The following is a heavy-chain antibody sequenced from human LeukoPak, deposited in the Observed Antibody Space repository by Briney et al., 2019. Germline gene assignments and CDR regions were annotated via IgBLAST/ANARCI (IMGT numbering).Heavy chain of an antibody. CDR1: GFTFSSYS. V-gene: IGHV3-30*03. CDR2: ISYDGSNK. Sequence: GGSLRLSCAASGFTFSSYSMNWVRQAPGKGLEWVAVISYDGSNKYYADSVKGRFTISRDNSKNTLYLQMNSLRAEDTAVYYCAALYYFDYWGQGTLVTVSS. J-gene: IGHJ4*02. CDR3: AALYYFDY. D-gene: IGHD2-15*01.